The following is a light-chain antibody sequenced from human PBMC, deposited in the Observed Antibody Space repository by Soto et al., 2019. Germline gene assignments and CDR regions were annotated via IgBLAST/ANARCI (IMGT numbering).Light chain of an antibody. CDR1: QSISSW. J-gene: IGKJ1*01. CDR3: QHYNSYSEA. CDR2: KAS. Sequence: IQLTNFTSSLSASVGDSVTITCXASQSISSWLAWYQQKPGKAPKLLIYKASTLKSGVPSRFSGSGSGTEFTLTISSLQPDDFATYYCQHYNSYSEAFGQGTEVDIK. V-gene: IGKV1-5*03.